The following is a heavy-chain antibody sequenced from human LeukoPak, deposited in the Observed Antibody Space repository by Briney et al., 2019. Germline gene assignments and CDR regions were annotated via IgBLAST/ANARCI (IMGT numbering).Heavy chain of an antibody. D-gene: IGHD6-13*01. CDR1: GDSISGYY. CDR2: IYYSGST. CDR3: ARRIAAAPRYAFDI. Sequence: SETLSLTCTVSGDSISGYYWTWIRQPPGKGLEWIGYIYYSGSTNYNPSLKSRVTISLDTSKNQFSLKLSSVTAADTAVYYCARRIAAAPRYAFDIWGQGTMVTVSS. V-gene: IGHV4-59*08. J-gene: IGHJ3*02.